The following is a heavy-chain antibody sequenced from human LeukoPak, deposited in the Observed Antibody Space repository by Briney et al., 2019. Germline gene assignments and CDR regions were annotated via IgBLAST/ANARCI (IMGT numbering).Heavy chain of an antibody. V-gene: IGHV3-11*05. CDR2: ISSSSSYT. J-gene: IGHJ4*02. D-gene: IGHD4-23*01. CDR3: AKDITHYGGNAVDY. Sequence: GGSLRLSCAASGFTFSDYYMSWIRQAPGKGLEWVSYISSSSSYTNYADSVKGRFTISRDNAKNSLYLQMNSLRAEDTAVYYCAKDITHYGGNAVDYWGQGTLVTVSS. CDR1: GFTFSDYY.